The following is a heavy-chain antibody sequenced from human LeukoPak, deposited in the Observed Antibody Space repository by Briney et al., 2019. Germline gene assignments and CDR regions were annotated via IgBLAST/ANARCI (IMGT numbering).Heavy chain of an antibody. J-gene: IGHJ4*02. CDR1: GFTFGDYA. Sequence: GGSLRLSCTASGFTFGDYAMSWVRQAPGKGLEWVGFVRSKAYGGTTEYAASVKGRFTISRDDSKSIAYLQMNSLKTEDTAVYYCTRAHLYQPYYDFWSGYYNYWGQGTLVTVSS. CDR3: TRAHLYQPYYDFWSGYYNY. D-gene: IGHD3-3*01. V-gene: IGHV3-49*04. CDR2: VRSKAYGGTT.